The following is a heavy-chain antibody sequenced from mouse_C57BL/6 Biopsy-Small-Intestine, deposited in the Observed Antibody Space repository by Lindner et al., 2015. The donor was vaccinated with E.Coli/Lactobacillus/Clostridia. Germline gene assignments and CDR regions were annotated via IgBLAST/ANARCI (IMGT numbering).Heavy chain of an antibody. J-gene: IGHJ2*01. CDR2: VNPTGIST. CDR1: GYTFTSFY. V-gene: IGHV1-59*01. CDR3: ARGGRVAAAPDFLDS. D-gene: IGHD1-1*01. Sequence: SVKVSCKASGYTFTSFYVHWLRQAPGQGLEWMGTVNPTGISTTYAQKFQGSVTMSRDTSTNTVYMELSSLRSEDTAVYYCARGGRVAAAPDFLDSWGQGTLLTVSS.